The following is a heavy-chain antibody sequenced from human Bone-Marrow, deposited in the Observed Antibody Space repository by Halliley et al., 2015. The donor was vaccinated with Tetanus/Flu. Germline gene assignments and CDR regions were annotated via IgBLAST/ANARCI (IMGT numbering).Heavy chain of an antibody. V-gene: IGHV3-23*01. J-gene: IGHJ6*02. CDR3: AKDFVINPFSGLDV. Sequence: SLRLSCAASRFTFSSYAMSWVRQAPGKGLQWVSSITGVDGTTYYGDSVRGRFTISRDNSKNTLYLQMNSLRVDDTAVYYCAKDFVINPFSGLDVWAQGTSVTASS. CDR2: ITGVDGTT. D-gene: IGHD2-21*01. CDR1: RFTFSSYA.